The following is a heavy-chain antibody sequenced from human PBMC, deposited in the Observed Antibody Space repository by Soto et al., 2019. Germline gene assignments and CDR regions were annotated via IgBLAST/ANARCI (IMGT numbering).Heavy chain of an antibody. V-gene: IGHV1-69*02. CDR1: GGTFSSYT. CDR2: IIPILGIA. J-gene: IGHJ4*02. Sequence: QVQLVQSGAEVKKPGSSVKVSCKASGGTFSSYTISWVRQAPGQGLEWMGRIIPILGIANYAQKFQGRVTITADKSTSTAYMELSSLRSEDTAVYYCARATLQRYSSSSPFNYWGQGTLVTVSS. CDR3: ARATLQRYSSSSPFNY. D-gene: IGHD6-6*01.